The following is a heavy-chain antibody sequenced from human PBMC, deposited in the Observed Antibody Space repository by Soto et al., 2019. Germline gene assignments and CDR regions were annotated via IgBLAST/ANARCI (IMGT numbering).Heavy chain of an antibody. CDR1: GYIFVNYG. CDR2: ISPYSGNT. CDR3: AMVDNYVTPTPQDV. Sequence: QVQLVQSGDEVRKPGSSVKVSCKASGYIFVNYGIAWVRQAPGQGLEWMGWISPYSGNTHHASKVQGRLTMPTDACASTAYMDLGCLTSGDTAVYYCAMVDNYVTPTPQDVWGQGTTVTVSS. J-gene: IGHJ6*02. D-gene: IGHD3-16*01. V-gene: IGHV1-18*01.